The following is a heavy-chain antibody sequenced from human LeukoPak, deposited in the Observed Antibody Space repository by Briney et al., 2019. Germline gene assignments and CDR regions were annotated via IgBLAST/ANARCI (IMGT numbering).Heavy chain of an antibody. J-gene: IGHJ4*02. Sequence: GGSLRLSCTASGFTFGGYAMSWVRQAPGKGLEWVGFIRSKAHGGTAEYAASVKGRFTISRDDSKNIAYLQMSSLKIEDTAVYYCTRGGGTGYWGQGTLVTVSS. CDR1: GFTFGGYA. V-gene: IGHV3-49*04. CDR2: IRSKAHGGTA. CDR3: TRGGGTGY. D-gene: IGHD1-1*01.